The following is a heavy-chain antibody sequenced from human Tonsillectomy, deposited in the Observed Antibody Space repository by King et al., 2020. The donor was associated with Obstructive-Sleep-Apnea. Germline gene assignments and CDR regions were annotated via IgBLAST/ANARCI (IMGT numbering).Heavy chain of an antibody. Sequence: QLQESGPGLVKPSETLSLTCTVSGGSISSYYWSWIRQPPGKGLEWIGYISYSGSTNNNPSLKSRVTISVDTSKNQFSLKLSSVTAADTAVYYCARSLDSSGYYYTNYWGQGTLVTVSS. V-gene: IGHV4-59*08. CDR1: GGSISSYY. CDR2: ISYSGST. CDR3: ARSLDSSGYYYTNY. J-gene: IGHJ4*02. D-gene: IGHD3-22*01.